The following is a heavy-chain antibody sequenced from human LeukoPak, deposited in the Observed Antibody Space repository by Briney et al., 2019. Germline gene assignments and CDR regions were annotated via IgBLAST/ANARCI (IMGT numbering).Heavy chain of an antibody. V-gene: IGHV4-34*01. J-gene: IGHJ4*02. D-gene: IGHD1-26*01. CDR3: ARAVNIVGATCHFDY. Sequence: SETLSLTCAVYGGSFSGYYWSWIRQPPGKGLEWIGEINHSGSTNYNPSLKSRVTISVDTSKNQFSLKQSSVTAADTAVYYCARAVNIVGATCHFDYWGQGTLVTVSS. CDR2: INHSGST. CDR1: GGSFSGYY.